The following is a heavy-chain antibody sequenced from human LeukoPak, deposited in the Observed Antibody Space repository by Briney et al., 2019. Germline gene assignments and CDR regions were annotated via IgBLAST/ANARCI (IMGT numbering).Heavy chain of an antibody. J-gene: IGHJ4*02. CDR1: GYTFTSCG. Sequence: AVKVSCKASGYTFTSCGFSWVRQAPGQGREGMGWISAYNGNTNYAQKLQGRVTMTTDTSTSPAYMELRSLRSDDTAVYYCARGRFTAMPNPTFDYWGQGTLVTVSS. CDR3: ARGRFTAMPNPTFDY. D-gene: IGHD5-18*01. V-gene: IGHV1-18*01. CDR2: ISAYNGNT.